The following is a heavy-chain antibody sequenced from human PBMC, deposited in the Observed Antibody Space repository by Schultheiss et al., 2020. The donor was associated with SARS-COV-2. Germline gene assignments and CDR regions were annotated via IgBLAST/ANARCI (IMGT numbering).Heavy chain of an antibody. Sequence: ASVKVSCKASGYTFTSYAMHWVRQAPGQRLEWMGWINPNSGGTNYAQKFQGWVTMTRDTSISTAYMELSRLRSDDTAVYYCARVSGMITFGGVIVIPSPFDYWGQGTLVTVSS. CDR1: GYTFTSYA. J-gene: IGHJ4*02. CDR2: INPNSGGT. D-gene: IGHD3-16*02. CDR3: ARVSGMITFGGVIVIPSPFDY. V-gene: IGHV1-2*04.